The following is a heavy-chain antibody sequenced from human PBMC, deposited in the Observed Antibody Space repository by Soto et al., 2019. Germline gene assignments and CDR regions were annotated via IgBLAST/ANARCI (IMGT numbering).Heavy chain of an antibody. CDR2: IYSSGRT. CDR1: GGSINSDEFY. J-gene: IGHJ5*02. V-gene: IGHV4-31*03. D-gene: IGHD3-16*02. Sequence: QVQLQESGPGLVKPSQTLSLTCSLSGGSINSDEFYWTWIRQSPGKGLEWIGYIYSSGRTHYNPSLKSRINISLDTSNNLLSLRLSSVTAADTAVYYCARMGLHLGELSSNWFDPWGRGTLVTVSS. CDR3: ARMGLHLGELSSNWFDP.